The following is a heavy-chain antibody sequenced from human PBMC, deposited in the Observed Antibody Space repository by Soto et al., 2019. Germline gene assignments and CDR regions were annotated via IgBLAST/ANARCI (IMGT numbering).Heavy chain of an antibody. V-gene: IGHV3-20*04. CDR2: INWNGGST. CDR1: GFTFDDYG. CDR3: ARLYDILTGYDY. D-gene: IGHD3-9*01. Sequence: GGSLRLSCAASGFTFDDYGMSWVRQAPGKGLEWVSGINWNGGSTGYADSVKGRFTISRDNAKNSLYLQMNSLRAEDTAVYYCARLYDILTGYDYWGQGTLVTVSS. J-gene: IGHJ4*02.